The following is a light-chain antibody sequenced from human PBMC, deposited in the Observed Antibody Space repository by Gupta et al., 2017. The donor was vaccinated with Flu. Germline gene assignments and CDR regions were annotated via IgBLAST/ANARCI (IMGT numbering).Light chain of an antibody. CDR2: QAS. J-gene: IGKJ1*01. CDR3: QRYDSLWT. CDR1: QSISNW. V-gene: IGKV1-5*03. Sequence: DIQMTQSPSTLSASVGDRVTITCRASQSISNWLAWYQQKPGKVPKLLIYQASRLESGVPSRFSGSGAGTEFTLTISSRQTDDVANYYCQRYDSLWTFGQGTRVEIK.